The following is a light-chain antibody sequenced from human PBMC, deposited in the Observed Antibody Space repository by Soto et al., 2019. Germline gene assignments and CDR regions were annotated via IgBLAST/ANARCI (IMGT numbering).Light chain of an antibody. CDR2: SNN. CDR1: SSNIGSNY. Sequence: QSVLTQPPSASGTPGQRVTISCSGSSSNIGSNYVYWYQQLPGTAPKLLIYSNNQRPSGVPDRFSGSKSGTSASLAISGLRSDDEADYYCAAWDDSLSAYVVFGGGTKLTVL. V-gene: IGLV1-47*02. J-gene: IGLJ2*01. CDR3: AAWDDSLSAYVV.